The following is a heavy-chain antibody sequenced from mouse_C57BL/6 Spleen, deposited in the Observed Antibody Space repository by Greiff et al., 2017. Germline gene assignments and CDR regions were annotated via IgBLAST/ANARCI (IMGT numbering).Heavy chain of an antibody. Sequence: VQLQQPGAELVKPGASVKLSCKASGYTFTSYWMPWVKQRPGQGLEWIGAIDPSDSYTNYTQKFKGKSTLTVDTSSSTAYMQLSSLTSEDAAVYYCARGGGEGFDYWGQGTTLTVSS. J-gene: IGHJ2*01. CDR3: ARGGGEGFDY. V-gene: IGHV1-50*01. CDR2: IDPSDSYT. CDR1: GYTFTSYW.